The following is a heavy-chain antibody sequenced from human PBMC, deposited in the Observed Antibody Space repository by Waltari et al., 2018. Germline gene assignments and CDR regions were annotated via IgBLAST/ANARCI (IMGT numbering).Heavy chain of an antibody. CDR3: AREAGIVQGAGYFDS. CDR2: VDFSGSA. Sequence: QLQESGPRLVKPSETLSLTCSVSSVSIAGHPYFWGWLRQPPGKGLEWIGSVDFSGSAYYSPSLKSRVTMSVDKSKNQVSLILTSLTAADTAVYFCAREAGIVQGAGYFDSWGQGTLVTVSS. V-gene: IGHV4-39*07. CDR1: SVSIAGHPYF. J-gene: IGHJ4*02. D-gene: IGHD3-10*01.